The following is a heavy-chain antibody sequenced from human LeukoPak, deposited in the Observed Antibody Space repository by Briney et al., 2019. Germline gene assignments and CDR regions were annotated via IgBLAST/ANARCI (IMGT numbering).Heavy chain of an antibody. CDR3: ARSYTHYDFWSSYTYQNYFDP. CDR2: ISSSGSTI. D-gene: IGHD3-3*01. CDR1: GFTFSDYY. V-gene: IGHV3-11*01. Sequence: GGSLRLSCAASGFTFSDYYMSWIRQAPGKGLEWVSYISSSGSTIYYADSVKGRFIISRDNSKNTVYLQMDSLRAEDTAVYYCARSYTHYDFWSSYTYQNYFDPWGQGTLVTVSS. J-gene: IGHJ5*02.